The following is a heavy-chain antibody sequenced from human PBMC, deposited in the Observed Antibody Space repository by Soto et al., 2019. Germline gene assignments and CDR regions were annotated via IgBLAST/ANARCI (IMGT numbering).Heavy chain of an antibody. D-gene: IGHD1-26*01. CDR2: IYHSGST. Sequence: QVQLQESGPGLVKPSGTLSHTCAVSSGSISSSNWWSWVRQPPGKGLEWIGEIYHSGSTNYNPSLKSRVTISVDQSKNQFSLKLSSVTAADTAVYYCARKASGDYYYYYMDVWGKGTTVTVSS. J-gene: IGHJ6*03. CDR1: SGSISSSNW. CDR3: ARKASGDYYYYYMDV. V-gene: IGHV4-4*02.